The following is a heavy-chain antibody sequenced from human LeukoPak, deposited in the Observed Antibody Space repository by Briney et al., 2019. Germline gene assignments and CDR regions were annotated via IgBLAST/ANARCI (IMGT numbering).Heavy chain of an antibody. CDR2: IKSDGSST. CDR3: ARGRYSYGGAFDI. Sequence: GGSLSLSCAASGFIFSDYWMHWVRQGPGKGLVWVSRIKSDGSSTSYAESVKGRFTISRDNAKNTVYVHMNSLRDEDTAVYYCARGRYSYGGAFDIWGQGTMVTVSS. V-gene: IGHV3-74*01. J-gene: IGHJ3*02. CDR1: GFIFSDYW. D-gene: IGHD5-18*01.